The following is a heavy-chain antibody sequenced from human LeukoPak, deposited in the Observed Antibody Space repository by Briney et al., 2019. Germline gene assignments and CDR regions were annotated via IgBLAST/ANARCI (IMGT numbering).Heavy chain of an antibody. CDR1: GFTFSSYW. D-gene: IGHD3-22*01. J-gene: IGHJ4*02. CDR2: IKQDGSEK. CDR3: AKGGSYYDSSPNY. V-gene: IGHV3-7*03. Sequence: GGSLRLSCAATGFTFSSYWMSWVRQAPGKGLEWVANIKQDGSEKYYVDSVKGRFTISRDNAKNSLYLQMNSLRAEDTAVYYCAKGGSYYDSSPNYWGQGTLVTVSS.